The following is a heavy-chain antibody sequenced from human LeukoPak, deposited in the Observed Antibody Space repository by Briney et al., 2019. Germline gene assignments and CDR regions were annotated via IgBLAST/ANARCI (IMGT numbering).Heavy chain of an antibody. Sequence: GGSLRLFCAASGFTFSDYYMNWIRQAPGKGLEWVSYISSSGSTISYTDSVKGRFTISRDNVQSSLYLQLNSLRAEDTAIYYCARVGSGYDQSDYWGQGTLVTVSS. CDR1: GFTFSDYY. D-gene: IGHD5-12*01. J-gene: IGHJ4*02. V-gene: IGHV3-11*01. CDR2: ISSSGSTI. CDR3: ARVGSGYDQSDY.